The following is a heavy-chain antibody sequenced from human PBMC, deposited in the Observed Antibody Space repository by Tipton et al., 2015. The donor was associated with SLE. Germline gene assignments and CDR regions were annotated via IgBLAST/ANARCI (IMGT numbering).Heavy chain of an antibody. V-gene: IGHV4-31*03. CDR1: GVSISSGGHY. J-gene: IGHJ4*02. CDR2: LYYSGST. CDR3: ARDPGMSRYLDGRYFDY. D-gene: IGHD3-9*01. Sequence: TLSLTCTVSGVSISSGGHYWSWLRQLPGQGLEWIGYLYYSGSTEYNPSLKSRVTISIDSSKSQLSLNLRSVTAADTAVYYCARDPGMSRYLDGRYFDYWGRGTQVTVSS.